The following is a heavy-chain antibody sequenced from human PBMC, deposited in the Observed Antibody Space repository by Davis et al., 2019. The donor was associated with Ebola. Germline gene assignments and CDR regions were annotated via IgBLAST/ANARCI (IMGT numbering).Heavy chain of an antibody. CDR2: ISYNGNIK. Sequence: GGSLRLSCAASGFTFSNYAIHWVRQAPGKGLEWVAVISYNGNIKKYADSVKGRFTISRDNSKNMLYLQMNTLRTEDTALYYCASDTSGYFLVSFDYWGQGTLVTVSS. CDR3: ASDTSGYFLVSFDY. J-gene: IGHJ4*02. D-gene: IGHD3-22*01. V-gene: IGHV3-30-3*01. CDR1: GFTFSNYA.